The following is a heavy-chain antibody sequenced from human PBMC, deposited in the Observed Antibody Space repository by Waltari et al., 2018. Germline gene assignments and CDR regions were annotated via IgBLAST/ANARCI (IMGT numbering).Heavy chain of an antibody. CDR1: GGTFSSYT. D-gene: IGHD2-15*01. Sequence: QVQLVQSGAEVKKPGSSVKVSCKASGGTFSSYTISWVRQAPGQGLEWMGRIIPSLGIANYAQKFQGRVTITADKSTSTAYMELSSLRSEDTAVYYCARDCSGGSCYPINWFDPWGQGTLVTVSS. CDR3: ARDCSGGSCYPINWFDP. CDR2: IIPSLGIA. V-gene: IGHV1-69*08. J-gene: IGHJ5*02.